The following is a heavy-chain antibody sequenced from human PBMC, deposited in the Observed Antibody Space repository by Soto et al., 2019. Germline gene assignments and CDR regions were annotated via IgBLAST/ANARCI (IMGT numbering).Heavy chain of an antibody. Sequence: EVQLVESGGGLVQPGRSLRLSCAASGFTFDDYAMHWVRQAPGKGLEWVSGISWNSGSIGYADSVKGRFTISRDNAKNSLYLQMNSLRAEDTALYYCAKDMVVAATLDYYYGMDVWGQGTTVTVSS. CDR1: GFTFDDYA. D-gene: IGHD2-15*01. J-gene: IGHJ6*02. CDR2: ISWNSGSI. V-gene: IGHV3-9*01. CDR3: AKDMVVAATLDYYYGMDV.